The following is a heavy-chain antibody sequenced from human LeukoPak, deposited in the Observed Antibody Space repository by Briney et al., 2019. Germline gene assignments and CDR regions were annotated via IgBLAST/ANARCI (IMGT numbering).Heavy chain of an antibody. V-gene: IGHV4-39*07. CDR2: IYYSGST. Sequence: SETLSLTCTVSGGSISSSSYYWGWIRQPPGKGLEWIGSIYYSGSTYYNPSLKSRVTISVDTSKNQFSLKLSSVTAADTAVYYCARDPDTGLPGDYWGQGTLVTVSS. CDR3: ARDPDTGLPGDY. D-gene: IGHD5-18*01. CDR1: GGSISSSSYY. J-gene: IGHJ4*02.